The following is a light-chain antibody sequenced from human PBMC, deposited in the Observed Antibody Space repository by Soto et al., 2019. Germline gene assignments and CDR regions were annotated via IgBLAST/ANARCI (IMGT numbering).Light chain of an antibody. V-gene: IGKV3-20*01. J-gene: IGKJ1*01. Sequence: EIVLTQSPGTLSLSPGEGATLSCRASQSVSSSYLAWYQQKPGQAPRLLIYGAFKRATGIPDRFSGSGSGTEFTLTISNLQSEDFAVYHCQQYDKWPRTFGQGTKVDI. CDR2: GAF. CDR3: QQYDKWPRT. CDR1: QSVSSSY.